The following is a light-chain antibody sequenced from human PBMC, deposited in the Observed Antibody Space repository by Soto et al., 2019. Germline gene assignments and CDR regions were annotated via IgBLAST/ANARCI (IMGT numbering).Light chain of an antibody. CDR3: TVWDDSLRGRL. Sequence: QSVLTQPPSASGTPGQRVTISCSGSSSNIESNFVYWYQQFPGTAPRLLIYRNNQQPSGVPDRFSGSKSGTSASLAISALRSEDEADYYCTVWDDSLRGRLFGGGTKVTVL. CDR2: RNN. J-gene: IGLJ2*01. V-gene: IGLV1-47*01. CDR1: SSNIESNF.